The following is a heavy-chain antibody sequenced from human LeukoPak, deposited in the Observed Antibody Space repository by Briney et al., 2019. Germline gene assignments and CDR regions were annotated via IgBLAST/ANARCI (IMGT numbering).Heavy chain of an antibody. CDR1: GYTFTSYA. J-gene: IGHJ3*02. CDR2: INTNTGNP. CDR3: ARGLTNWRSDAFDI. V-gene: IGHV7-4-1*02. D-gene: IGHD1-1*01. Sequence: GASVKVSCKASGYTFTSYAMNWVRQAPGQGLEWMGWINTNTGNPTYAQGFTGRFVFSLDTSVSTAYLQISSLKAEDTAVYYCARGLTNWRSDAFDIWGQGTMVTVSS.